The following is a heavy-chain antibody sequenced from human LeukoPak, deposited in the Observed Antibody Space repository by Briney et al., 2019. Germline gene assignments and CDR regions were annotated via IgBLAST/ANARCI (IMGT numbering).Heavy chain of an antibody. Sequence: GGSLRLSCAASGSTFSSYSMNWVRQAPGKGLEWVSYISSSSSTIYYADSVKGRFTISRDNAKNSLYLQMNSLRDEDTAVYYCARESDILTGYFNNFDYWGQGTLVTVSS. CDR3: ARESDILTGYFNNFDY. D-gene: IGHD3-9*01. J-gene: IGHJ4*02. V-gene: IGHV3-48*02. CDR2: ISSSSSTI. CDR1: GSTFSSYS.